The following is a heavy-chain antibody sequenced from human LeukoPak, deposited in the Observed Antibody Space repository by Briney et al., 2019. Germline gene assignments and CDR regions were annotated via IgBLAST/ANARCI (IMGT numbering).Heavy chain of an antibody. D-gene: IGHD2-21*01. J-gene: IGHJ4*02. Sequence: SGPALVKPTQTLTLTCTFSGFSLNTSKMCVNFIRQPPGKALEWLARIDWDDDEYYSTSLRPRLTISKDTSKNQVVLTMTNMDPVDTATYYGARIIAGPDYFDSWGQGTLVTVSS. CDR2: IDWDDDE. CDR3: ARIIAGPDYFDS. V-gene: IGHV2-70*11. CDR1: GFSLNTSKMC.